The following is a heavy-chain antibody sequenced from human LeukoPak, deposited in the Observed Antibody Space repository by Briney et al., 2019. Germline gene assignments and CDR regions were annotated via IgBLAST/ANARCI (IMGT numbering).Heavy chain of an antibody. Sequence: GGSLRLSCAASGFTVSSSYISWVRQAPGKGLEWVSVIYSGGSTYYADSVKGRFTISRDNSKNTLYLQMNSLRNEDTAVYYCARILSSPYCSGGSCYDDWGQGTLVAVSS. D-gene: IGHD2-15*01. CDR3: ARILSSPYCSGGSCYDD. V-gene: IGHV3-53*01. CDR2: IYSGGST. J-gene: IGHJ4*02. CDR1: GFTVSSSY.